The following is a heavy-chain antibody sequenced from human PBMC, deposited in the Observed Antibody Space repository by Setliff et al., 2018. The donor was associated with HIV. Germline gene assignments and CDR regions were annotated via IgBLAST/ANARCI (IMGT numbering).Heavy chain of an antibody. V-gene: IGHV1-18*01. CDR3: ARVRTLDTPVDAFDI. Sequence: ASVKVSCKASGYSFTSSGVSWVRQAPGQGLEWMGWINIRNGNTDYAQKVQGRVTMTTDTSTTTAYMELRSLRSDDTAVYYCARVRTLDTPVDAFDIWGQGTMVTVSS. D-gene: IGHD2-15*01. CDR2: INIRNGNT. J-gene: IGHJ3*02. CDR1: GYSFTSSG.